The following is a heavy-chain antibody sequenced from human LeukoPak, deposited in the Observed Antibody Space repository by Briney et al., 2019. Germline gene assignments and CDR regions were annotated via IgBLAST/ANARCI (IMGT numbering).Heavy chain of an antibody. J-gene: IGHJ6*02. CDR1: GGSISSGDYY. D-gene: IGHD3-3*01. CDR2: IYYSGST. Sequence: KPSETLSLTCTVSGGSISSGDYYWSWIRQPPGKGLEWIGYIYYSGSTYYNPSLKSRVTISVDTSKNQFSLKLSSVTAADTAVYYCARGASFGVVKFRVYGMDVWGQGTTVTVSS. V-gene: IGHV4-30-4*01. CDR3: ARGASFGVVKFRVYGMDV.